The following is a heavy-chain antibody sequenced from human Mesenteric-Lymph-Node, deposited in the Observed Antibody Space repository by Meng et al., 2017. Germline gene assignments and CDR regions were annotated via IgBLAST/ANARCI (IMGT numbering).Heavy chain of an antibody. J-gene: IGHJ4*02. V-gene: IGHV4-28*03. CDR1: GYSTRSRNW. CDR2: IHNSGST. D-gene: IGHD2-21*01. Sequence: QVPQWGEGLVKPPAHPYLPCAVSGYSTRSRNWWGWIRQPPGKGLEWIGYIHNSGSTYYNPSLKSRVTISVDTSKNQFSLKLRFVTAADTAVYYCAREGRSHQVGVSVYWGQGNLVTVSS. CDR3: AREGRSHQVGVSVY.